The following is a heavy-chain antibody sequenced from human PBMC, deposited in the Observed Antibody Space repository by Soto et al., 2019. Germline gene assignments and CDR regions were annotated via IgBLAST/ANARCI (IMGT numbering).Heavy chain of an antibody. Sequence: GESLKISCKGSGYSFTSYWIGWVRQMPGKGLEWMGIIYPGDSDTRYSPSFQGQVTISADKSISTAYLQWSSLKASDTAMYYCARSLVPNWSNAGDAFDIWGQGTMVTVSS. J-gene: IGHJ3*02. CDR2: IYPGDSDT. V-gene: IGHV5-51*01. D-gene: IGHD3-16*01. CDR1: GYSFTSYW. CDR3: ARSLVPNWSNAGDAFDI.